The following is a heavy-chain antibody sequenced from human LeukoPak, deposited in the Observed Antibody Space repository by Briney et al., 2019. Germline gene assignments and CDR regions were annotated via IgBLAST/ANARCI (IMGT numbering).Heavy chain of an antibody. CDR1: GFSLSPYA. CDR2: ISDSGHTK. V-gene: IGHV3-48*02. J-gene: IGHJ5*02. CDR3: ARKELEGSWFDP. D-gene: IGHD3-10*01. Sequence: PGGSLRLSCAASGFSLSPYAMNWVRQAPGKGLEWIAFISDSGHTKYNEDPVKGRFTISRDNAKNSVFLQMSSLRDEDTAVYYCARKELEGSWFDPWGQGTLVTVTS.